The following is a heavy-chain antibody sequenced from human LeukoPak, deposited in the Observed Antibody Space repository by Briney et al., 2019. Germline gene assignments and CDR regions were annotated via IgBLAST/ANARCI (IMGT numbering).Heavy chain of an antibody. D-gene: IGHD6-6*01. CDR2: ISSSSSYI. J-gene: IGHJ4*02. CDR1: GFTFSSYS. Sequence: PGGSLRLSCAASGFTFSSYSMNWVRQAPGKGLEWVSSISSSSSYIYYADSVKGRFTISRDNAKNSLYLQMNSLRAEDTALYYCAREKDSSSLGNSFDYWGQGTLVTVPS. V-gene: IGHV3-21*04. CDR3: AREKDSSSLGNSFDY.